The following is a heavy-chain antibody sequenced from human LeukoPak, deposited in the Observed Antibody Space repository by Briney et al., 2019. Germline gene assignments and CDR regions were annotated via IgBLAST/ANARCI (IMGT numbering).Heavy chain of an antibody. Sequence: SETLSLTCAVYGGSFSGYYWSGIRQPPGKGLEWIGEINHSGSTNYNPSLKSRVTISVDTSKNQFSLKLSSVTAADTAVYYCTAATSYYWGQGTLVTVSS. CDR1: GGSFSGYY. CDR2: INHSGST. CDR3: TAATSYY. V-gene: IGHV4-34*01. J-gene: IGHJ4*02. D-gene: IGHD2-15*01.